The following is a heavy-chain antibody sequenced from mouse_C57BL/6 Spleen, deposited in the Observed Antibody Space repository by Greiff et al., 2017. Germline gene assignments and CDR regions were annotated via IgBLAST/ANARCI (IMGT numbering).Heavy chain of an antibody. CDR1: GYAFSSSW. V-gene: IGHV1-82*01. D-gene: IGHD2-1*01. CDR3: YYGNYVRAMDY. J-gene: IGHJ4*01. CDR2: IYPGDGDT. Sequence: QVQLHQSGPELVKPGASVKISCKASGYAFSSSWMNWVKQRPGKGLEWIGRIYPGDGDTNYNGKFKGKATLTADKSSSTAYMQLSSLTSEDSAVYFCYYGNYVRAMDYWGQGTSVTVSS.